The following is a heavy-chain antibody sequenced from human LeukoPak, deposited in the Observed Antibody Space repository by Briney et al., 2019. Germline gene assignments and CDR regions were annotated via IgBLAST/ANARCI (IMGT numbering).Heavy chain of an antibody. CDR3: ERDPYGDFFDY. D-gene: IGHD4-17*01. CDR1: GGSISSYY. Sequence: SETLSLTCTVSGGSISSYYWSWIRQPPGKGLEWIGYIYYSGSTYYNPSLKSRVTISVDTSKNQFSLKLSSVTAADTAVYYCERDPYGDFFDYWGQGTLVTVSS. CDR2: IYYSGST. V-gene: IGHV4-59*12. J-gene: IGHJ4*02.